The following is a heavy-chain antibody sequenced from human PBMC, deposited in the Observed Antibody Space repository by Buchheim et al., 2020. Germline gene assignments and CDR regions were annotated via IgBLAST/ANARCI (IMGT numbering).Heavy chain of an antibody. Sequence: QLQLQESGSGLVKPSQTLSLTCAVSGGSISSGGYSWSWIRQPPGKGLEWIGYIYHSGSTYYNPSLKSRVTISVDRSKNQFSLKLGSVTAADTAVYYCARGFGTGHYDFWGGYSGWFDPWGQGTL. V-gene: IGHV4-30-2*01. D-gene: IGHD3-3*01. CDR2: IYHSGST. J-gene: IGHJ5*02. CDR1: GGSISSGGYS. CDR3: ARGFGTGHYDFWGGYSGWFDP.